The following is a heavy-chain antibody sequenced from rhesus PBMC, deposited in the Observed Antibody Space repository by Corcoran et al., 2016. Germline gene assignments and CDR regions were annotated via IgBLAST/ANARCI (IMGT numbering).Heavy chain of an antibody. J-gene: IGHJ2*01. Sequence: QVKLQQLGEGLVKPSETLSLTCAVSGVSISSNYWSCIRPSPGKGLEWIGYIYGGSGSTSYNPSLKSRVTISTDTSKNQFSLKLSSVTAADTAVYYCARYKEGYSGSWSHWYFDLWGPGTPISISS. V-gene: IGHV4-147*01. D-gene: IGHD6-25*01. CDR1: GVSISSNY. CDR2: IYGGSGST. CDR3: ARYKEGYSGSWSHWYFDL.